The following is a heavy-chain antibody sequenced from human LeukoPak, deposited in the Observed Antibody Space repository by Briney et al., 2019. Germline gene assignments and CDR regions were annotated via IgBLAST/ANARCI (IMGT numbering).Heavy chain of an antibody. CDR3: AKDYYDFWSGYSPFDY. CDR2: ISGSGGST. J-gene: IGHJ4*02. V-gene: IGHV3-23*01. D-gene: IGHD3-3*01. CDR1: GFTFSSYA. Sequence: GGSLRLSCAASGFTFSSYAMSWVRQAPGKGLEWVSAISGSGGSTYYADSVKGRFTISRDNSKNTLYLQMNSLGVEDTAVYYCAKDYYDFWSGYSPFDYWGQGTLVTVSS.